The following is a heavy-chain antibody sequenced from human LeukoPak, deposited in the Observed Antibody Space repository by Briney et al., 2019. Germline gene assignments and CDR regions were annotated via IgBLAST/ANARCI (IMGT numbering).Heavy chain of an antibody. J-gene: IGHJ4*02. CDR3: ARRSGDYPFDY. CDR2: IYYSGST. V-gene: IGHV4-39*01. Sequence: PSETLSLTCTVSGGSISSSSYYWGWIRQPPGKGLEWIGSIYYSGSTYYNPSLKSRVTISVDTSKNQFSLKLSSVTAADTAVYYCARRSGDYPFDYWGQGTLVTVSS. D-gene: IGHD4-17*01. CDR1: GGSISSSSYY.